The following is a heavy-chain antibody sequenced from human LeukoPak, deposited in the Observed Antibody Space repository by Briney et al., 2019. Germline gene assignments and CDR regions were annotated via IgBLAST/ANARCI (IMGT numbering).Heavy chain of an antibody. CDR2: VNLQGST. CDR3: AREGGPYRPLDY. CDR1: GGSITNANY. V-gene: IGHV4-4*02. J-gene: IGHJ4*02. Sequence: SGTLSLTCGVSGGSITNANYWTWVRQPPGKGLEWIGEVNLQGSTNYNPSLMGRVAIAVDTSENHISLQLTSVTAADTAVYYCAREGGPYRPLDYSGQGTLVTVSS.